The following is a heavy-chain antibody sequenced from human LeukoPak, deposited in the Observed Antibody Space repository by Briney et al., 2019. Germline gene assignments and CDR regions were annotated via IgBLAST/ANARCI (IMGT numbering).Heavy chain of an antibody. CDR1: GFTFSSYS. D-gene: IGHD3-3*01. V-gene: IGHV3-48*01. J-gene: IGHJ6*03. CDR2: ISSSSSTI. Sequence: GGSLRLSCAASGFTFSSYSMNWVRQAPGKGLEWVSYISSSSSTIYYADSVKGRFTISRDNAKNSLYLQMNSLRAEDTAVYYCARVGYDFWSGYYTDIDYYYYYMDVWGKGTTVTVSS. CDR3: ARVGYDFWSGYYTDIDYYYYYMDV.